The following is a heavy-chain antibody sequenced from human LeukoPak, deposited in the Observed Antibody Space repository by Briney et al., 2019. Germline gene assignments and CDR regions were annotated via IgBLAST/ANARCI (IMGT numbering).Heavy chain of an antibody. V-gene: IGHV3-66*01. CDR3: ARDNPYSSGWYYFDY. D-gene: IGHD6-19*01. CDR1: GFTFSSYA. J-gene: IGHJ4*02. CDR2: IYSGGST. Sequence: HPGGSLRLSCAASGFTFSSYAMSWVRQAPGKGLEWVSLIYSGGSTYYADSVKGRFTISRDNSRNTLYLQMNSLRAEDTAVYYCARDNPYSSGWYYFDYWGQGTLVTVSS.